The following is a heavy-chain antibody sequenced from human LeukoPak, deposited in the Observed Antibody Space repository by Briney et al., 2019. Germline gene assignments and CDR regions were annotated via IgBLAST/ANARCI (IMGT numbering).Heavy chain of an antibody. CDR2: IYYSGST. D-gene: IGHD2-21*01. CDR3: ERLGRVIAPDAFDI. Sequence: PSETLSLTCTVSGGSISSSSYYWGWIRPPPGKGLEWIGSIYYSGSTYYNPSLKSRVTISVDTSKNQFSLKLSSVTAADTAVYYCERLGRVIAPDAFDIWGQGTMVTVSS. V-gene: IGHV4-39*01. CDR1: GGSISSSSYY. J-gene: IGHJ3*02.